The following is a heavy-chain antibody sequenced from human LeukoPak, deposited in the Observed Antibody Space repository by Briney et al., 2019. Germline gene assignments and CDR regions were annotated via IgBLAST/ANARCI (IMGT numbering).Heavy chain of an antibody. Sequence: GASVKVPCKASGYSFTSHYMHWVRQAPGQGLERMGLINPRGTSTIYAEKFQGRIIMTRDMSTTTDYMELSSLKSDDTAVYYCARDNSIHERGWWFDPWGQGTLVTVSS. CDR3: ARDNSIHERGWWFDP. D-gene: IGHD4-23*01. CDR1: GYSFTSHY. V-gene: IGHV1-46*01. CDR2: INPRGTST. J-gene: IGHJ5*02.